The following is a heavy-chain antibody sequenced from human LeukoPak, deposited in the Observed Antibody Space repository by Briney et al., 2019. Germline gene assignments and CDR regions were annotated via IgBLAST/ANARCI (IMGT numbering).Heavy chain of an antibody. Sequence: EASVKVSCKASGGTFSSYAISWVRQAPGQGLEWMGGIIPIFGTANYAQKFQGRVTITADKSTSTAYMELSSLRSEDTAVYYCARVPVGATIYYYYMDVWGKGTTVTVSS. CDR1: GGTFSSYA. J-gene: IGHJ6*03. V-gene: IGHV1-69*06. CDR2: IIPIFGTA. D-gene: IGHD1-26*01. CDR3: ARVPVGATIYYYYMDV.